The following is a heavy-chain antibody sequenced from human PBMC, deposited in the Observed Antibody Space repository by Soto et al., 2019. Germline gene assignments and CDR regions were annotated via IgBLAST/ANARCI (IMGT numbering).Heavy chain of an antibody. CDR1: GFTFRSYV. D-gene: IGHD3-16*01. J-gene: IGHJ4*02. CDR3: ARWGTTGGLDF. CDR2: TSYDGSNN. V-gene: IGHV3-33*05. Sequence: QVQLVESGGGVVQPGTSLRLSCVGSGFTFRSYVIHWVRQAPGKGLEWVALTSYDGSNNFYGDSVKGRFTISRHNSRNTVELQMDSLRFEDTALYDCARWGTTGGLDFWGQGTLVSVSS.